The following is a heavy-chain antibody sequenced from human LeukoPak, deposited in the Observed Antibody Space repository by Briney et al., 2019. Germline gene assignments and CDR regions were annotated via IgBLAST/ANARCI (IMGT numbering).Heavy chain of an antibody. V-gene: IGHV3-23*01. D-gene: IGHD3-22*01. CDR1: GFTFSSYA. J-gene: IGHJ4*02. Sequence: PGGSLRLSCAASGFTFSSYAMSWVRQAPGKGLEWVSAISGSGGSTYYADSVKGRFTIYRDNSKNTLYLQMNSLRAEDTAVYYCAKFPLHYYDSSFHYFDYWGQGTLVTVSS. CDR3: AKFPLHYYDSSFHYFDY. CDR2: ISGSGGST.